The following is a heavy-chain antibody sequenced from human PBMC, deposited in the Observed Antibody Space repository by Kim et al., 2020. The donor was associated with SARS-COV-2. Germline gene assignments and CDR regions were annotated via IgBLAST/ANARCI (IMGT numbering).Heavy chain of an antibody. Sequence: GGSLRLSCAASGFTFSSYGMHWVRQAPGKGLEWVAVIWYDGSNKYYADSVKGRFTISRDNSKNTLYLQMNSLRAEDTAVYYCARGGPPSSSWYPGWFDPWGQGTLVTVSS. CDR3: ARGGPPSSSWYPGWFDP. CDR2: IWYDGSNK. D-gene: IGHD6-13*01. CDR1: GFTFSSYG. J-gene: IGHJ5*02. V-gene: IGHV3-33*08.